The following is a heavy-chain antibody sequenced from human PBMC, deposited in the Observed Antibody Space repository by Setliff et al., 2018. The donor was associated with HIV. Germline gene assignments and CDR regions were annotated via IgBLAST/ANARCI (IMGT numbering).Heavy chain of an antibody. CDR3: VRVFYDATDYYAPLFDY. D-gene: IGHD3-22*01. V-gene: IGHV4-59*01. CDR1: GGSISSYY. Sequence: SETLSLTCTVSGGSISSYYWSWIRQPPGEGLEWIGYIFYSGSTNYNPSLKSRVTISLDTSKNQFSLRLTSVTVADTAVYFCVRVFYDATDYYAPLFDYWGQGTLVTVSS. CDR2: IFYSGST. J-gene: IGHJ4*01.